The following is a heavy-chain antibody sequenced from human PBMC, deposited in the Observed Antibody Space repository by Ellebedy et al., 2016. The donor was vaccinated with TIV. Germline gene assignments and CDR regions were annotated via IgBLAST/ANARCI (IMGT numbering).Heavy chain of an antibody. CDR3: ARATSGFDY. J-gene: IGHJ4*02. D-gene: IGHD5-24*01. V-gene: IGHV3-13*01. CDR1: GFPFSSHD. CDR2: ITSAGDT. Sequence: ESLKISCAASGFPFSSHDMHWVRQPTGKGLEWVSGITSAGDTYYLSSVKGRFIISRDSAKNSLYLQMNSLRAEDTAVYYCARATSGFDYWGQGALATVSS.